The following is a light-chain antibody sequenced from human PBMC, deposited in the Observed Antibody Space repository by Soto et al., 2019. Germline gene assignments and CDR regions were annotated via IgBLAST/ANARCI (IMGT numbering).Light chain of an antibody. J-gene: IGLJ1*01. Sequence: QSVLTQPASVSGSPGQSITISCTGTSSDVGSYDLASWYQQHPGKAPKLMIYEVSKRPSGVPDRFSGSKSGNTASLTVSGLQAEDEADYYCSSYAGSNNFDVFGTGTKVTVL. CDR1: SSDVGSYDL. CDR2: EVS. V-gene: IGLV2-8*01. CDR3: SSYAGSNNFDV.